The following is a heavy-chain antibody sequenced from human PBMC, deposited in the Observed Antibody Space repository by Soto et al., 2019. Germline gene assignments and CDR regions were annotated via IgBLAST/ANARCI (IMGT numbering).Heavy chain of an antibody. Sequence: EVQLVESGGGLVQPGGSLRLSCAASGLTFSSSWMSWARQAPGKGLQWVANIKEDGSEEYYLDSVKGRFTISRDNAKNSLYLQMNSLTAEDPAVYYCARDLGYQTLDYWGQGTLVTVSS. CDR1: GLTFSSSW. V-gene: IGHV3-7*01. D-gene: IGHD6-25*01. CDR2: IKEDGSEE. J-gene: IGHJ4*02. CDR3: ARDLGYQTLDY.